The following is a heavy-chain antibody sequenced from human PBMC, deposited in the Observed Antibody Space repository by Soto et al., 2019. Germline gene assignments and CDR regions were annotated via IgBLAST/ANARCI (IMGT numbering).Heavy chain of an antibody. CDR1: GGSISPYY. D-gene: IGHD3-22*01. V-gene: IGHV4-59*01. J-gene: IGHJ3*02. CDR3: ARGLDYYDCSTHAVDI. CDR2: IYYRGGP. Sequence: QVQLQESGPGLVKPSETLSLTCTVSGGSISPYYWSWIRQPPGKGLEWIGYIYYRGGPNYNPSLKSSVSISVDRSKNQFSLKVSPMSAADTAVYFCARGLDYYDCSTHAVDIWGLGTMVTVSS.